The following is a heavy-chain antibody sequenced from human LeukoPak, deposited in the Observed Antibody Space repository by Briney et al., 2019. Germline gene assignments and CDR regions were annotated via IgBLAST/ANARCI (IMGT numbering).Heavy chain of an antibody. Sequence: PSETLSLTCTVSGGSIISYYWSWIRRPPGKGQEWIGYIYYSGSTNYNPSLKSRVTISVDTSKNQFSLKLSSVTAADTAVYYCARENESDFWSGYRDYYYYMDVWGKGTTVTVSS. J-gene: IGHJ6*03. D-gene: IGHD3-3*01. CDR3: ARENESDFWSGYRDYYYYMDV. CDR1: GGSIISYY. CDR2: IYYSGST. V-gene: IGHV4-59*01.